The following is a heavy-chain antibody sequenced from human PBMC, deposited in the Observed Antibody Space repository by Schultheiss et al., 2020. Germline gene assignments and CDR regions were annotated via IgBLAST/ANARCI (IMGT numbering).Heavy chain of an antibody. J-gene: IGHJ6*02. Sequence: GESLKISCKASGYTFTSYGISWVRQAPGQGLEWMGWISAYNGNTNYAQKLQGRVTMTTDTSTSTAYMELRSLRSDDTAVYYCARDLAADHLDIVRWSSSSTPRYYYFGMDVWGQGTTVTVSS. CDR2: ISAYNGNT. D-gene: IGHD6-6*01. CDR3: ARDLAADHLDIVRWSSSSTPRYYYFGMDV. V-gene: IGHV1-18*01. CDR1: GYTFTSYG.